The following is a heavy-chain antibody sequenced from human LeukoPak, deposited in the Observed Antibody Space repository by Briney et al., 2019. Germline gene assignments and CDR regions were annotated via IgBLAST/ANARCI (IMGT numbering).Heavy chain of an antibody. D-gene: IGHD3-9*01. Sequence: ASVKVSCKASGYTFTSYAMHWVRQAPGQRLEWMGWINAGNGNTKYSQEFQGRVTMTRDMSTSTVYMELSSLRSEDTAVYYCAREMTGSDAFDIWGQGTMVTVSS. V-gene: IGHV1-3*03. J-gene: IGHJ3*02. CDR1: GYTFTSYA. CDR3: AREMTGSDAFDI. CDR2: INAGNGNT.